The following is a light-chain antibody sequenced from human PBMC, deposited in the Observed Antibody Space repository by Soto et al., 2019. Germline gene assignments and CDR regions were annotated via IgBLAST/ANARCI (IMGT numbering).Light chain of an antibody. CDR1: QTVNNNY. J-gene: IGKJ4*01. CDR3: QQYYTTPLT. Sequence: EVVLTQSPGTLSLSPGERATLSCRASQTVNNNYLAWYQQKPGRAPRLLIFGASNRATGIPDRFSGSASGTDFTLTISGLEPEDFAVYYCQQYYTTPLTFGGGTKL. V-gene: IGKV3-20*01. CDR2: GAS.